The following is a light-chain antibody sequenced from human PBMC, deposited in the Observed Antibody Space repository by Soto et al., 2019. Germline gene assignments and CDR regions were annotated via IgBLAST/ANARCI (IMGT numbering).Light chain of an antibody. J-gene: IGLJ2*01. Sequence: QSVLTQRASVSGSPGQSITISCTGTSSDVGAYNYVSWYQQHPGKAPKLMIFEVSDRPSGVSNRFSGSKSGNTASLTISGLQAEDDADYYCSSYTSSNTLVFGGGTKLTVL. CDR3: SSYTSSNTLV. CDR2: EVS. CDR1: SSDVGAYNY. V-gene: IGLV2-14*01.